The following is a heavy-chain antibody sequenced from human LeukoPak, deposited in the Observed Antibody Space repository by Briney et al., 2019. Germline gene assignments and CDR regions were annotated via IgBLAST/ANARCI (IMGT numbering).Heavy chain of an antibody. J-gene: IGHJ4*02. CDR1: GGSISSYY. CDR2: IYYSGST. CDR3: ASGIIAAAGVDY. V-gene: IGHV4-59*01. D-gene: IGHD6-13*01. Sequence: SETLSLTCTVSGGSISSYYWSWIRQPPGKGLEWIGYIYYSGSTSYNPSLKSRVTISVDTSKNQFSLKLSSVTAADTAVYYCASGIIAAAGVDYWGQGTLVTVSS.